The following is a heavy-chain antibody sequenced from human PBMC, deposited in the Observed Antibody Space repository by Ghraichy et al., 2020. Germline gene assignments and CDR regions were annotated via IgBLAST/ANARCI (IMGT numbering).Heavy chain of an antibody. CDR2: INPNSGGT. V-gene: IGHV1-2*02. J-gene: IGHJ4*02. Sequence: GWINPNSGGTNYAQKFQGRVTMTRDTSISTAYMELSRLRSDDTAVYYCARDRPNYYDSSGYYYFNDYWGQGTLVNVSS. D-gene: IGHD3-22*01. CDR3: ARDRPNYYDSSGYYYFNDY.